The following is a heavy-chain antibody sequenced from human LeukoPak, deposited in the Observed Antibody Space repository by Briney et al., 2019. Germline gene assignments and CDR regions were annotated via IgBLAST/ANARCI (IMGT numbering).Heavy chain of an antibody. CDR1: GFTVSSTY. CDR2: IYSGGST. Sequence: PGGSLRLSCAASGFTVSSTYMSWVRQAPGKGLEWVSVIYSGGSTYYADSVKGRFTISRDNSKNTLYLQMNSLRAEDTAVYYCARALFAGAFYGMDVWGQGTTVTVSS. V-gene: IGHV3-53*01. J-gene: IGHJ6*02. CDR3: ARALFAGAFYGMDV. D-gene: IGHD3-10*01.